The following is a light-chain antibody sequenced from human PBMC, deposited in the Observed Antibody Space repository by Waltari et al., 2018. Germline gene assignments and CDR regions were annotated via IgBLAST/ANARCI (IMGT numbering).Light chain of an antibody. CDR3: QQRSNWNT. CDR1: QSVGSS. V-gene: IGKV3-11*01. J-gene: IGKJ2*01. CDR2: NAS. Sequence: ETVLTQSPVTLSLSPGEGAPLSCKVSQSVGSSLAWYQQKPGQAPRLLIYNASNRAAGIPARFSGSGSGTDFTLTISSLEPEDFAVYYCQQRSNWNTFGQGTKLEIK.